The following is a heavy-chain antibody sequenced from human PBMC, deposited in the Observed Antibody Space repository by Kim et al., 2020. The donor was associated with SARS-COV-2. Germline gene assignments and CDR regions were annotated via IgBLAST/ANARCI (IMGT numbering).Heavy chain of an antibody. Sequence: GGSLRLSCAASRFTFSDYYMSWIRQSPGKGLEWVSYVIVSSIDINSADSVQGRFTISRDNAKTSLYRQMNNLRAQDTAVYYCLRTYDSDSPYYFDHWGPG. CDR2: VIVSSIDI. CDR1: RFTFSDYY. J-gene: IGHJ4*02. CDR3: LRTYDSDSPYYFDH. V-gene: IGHV3-11*03. D-gene: IGHD3-22*01.